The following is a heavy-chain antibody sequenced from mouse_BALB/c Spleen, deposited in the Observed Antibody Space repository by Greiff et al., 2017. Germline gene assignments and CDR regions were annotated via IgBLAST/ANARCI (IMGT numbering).Heavy chain of an antibody. D-gene: IGHD2-2*01. J-gene: IGHJ4*01. Sequence: EVQLQQSGAELVKPGASVKLSCTASGFNIKDTYMHWVKQRPEQGLEWIGRIDPANGNTKYDPKFQGKATITADTSSNTAYLQLSSLTSEDTAVYYCAPIDYGYGSSYYYAMDYWGQGTSVTVSS. CDR1: GFNIKDTY. V-gene: IGHV14-3*02. CDR3: APIDYGYGSSYYYAMDY. CDR2: IDPANGNT.